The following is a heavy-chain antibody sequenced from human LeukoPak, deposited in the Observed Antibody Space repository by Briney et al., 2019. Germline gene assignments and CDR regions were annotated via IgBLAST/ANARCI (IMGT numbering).Heavy chain of an antibody. D-gene: IGHD6-19*01. CDR2: IIPMFGTA. CDR1: GGTFSSYA. CDR3: ASRADIASGWYKGGDQFDY. Sequence: SVKVSCKASGGTFSSYAISWVRQAPGQGLEWMGGIIPMFGTANYAQKFQGRVTITADESTSTAYMELSSLRSEDTAVYYCASRADIASGWYKGGDQFDYWGQGSLVTVSS. J-gene: IGHJ4*02. V-gene: IGHV1-69*13.